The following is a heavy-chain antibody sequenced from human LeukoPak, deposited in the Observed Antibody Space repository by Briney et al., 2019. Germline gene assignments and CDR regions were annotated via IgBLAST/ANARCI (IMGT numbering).Heavy chain of an antibody. CDR2: INPNSGGT. J-gene: IGHJ4*02. D-gene: IGHD6-19*01. V-gene: IGHV1-2*02. CDR3: ARDREGAVAVAVYYFDY. Sequence: ASVKVSCKASGYTFTDYYMHWVRQAPGQGLEWMGWINPNSGGTNLAQKFQDRVTMTRDTSISTAYMEMSRLRSDDTAVYYCARDREGAVAVAVYYFDYWGQGTLVTVSS. CDR1: GYTFTDYY.